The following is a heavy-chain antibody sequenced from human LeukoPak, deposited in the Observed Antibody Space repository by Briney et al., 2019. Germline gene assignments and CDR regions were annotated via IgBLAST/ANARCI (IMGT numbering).Heavy chain of an antibody. CDR3: ARDLYYYGPGNYVPGLPDY. Sequence: GGSLRLSCAASGFTVSSNYMSWVRQAPGKGLEWVSYICSRGSTKYYADSVKGRFTISRDNAENSLYLQMNGLRAEDTAVYYCARDLYYYGPGNYVPGLPDYWGQGTLVTVSS. CDR1: GFTVSSNY. J-gene: IGHJ4*02. D-gene: IGHD3-10*01. CDR2: ICSRGSTK. V-gene: IGHV3-11*04.